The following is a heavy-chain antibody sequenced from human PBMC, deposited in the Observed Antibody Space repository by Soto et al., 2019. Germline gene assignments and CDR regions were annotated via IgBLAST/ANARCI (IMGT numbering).Heavy chain of an antibody. CDR1: GGSISSGGYY. J-gene: IGHJ4*02. Sequence: NPSETLSLTCTVSGGSISSGGYYWSWIRQHPGKGLEWIGYIYYSGSTYYNPSLKSRVTISVDTSKNQFSLKLSSVTAADTAVYYCARSLSLALRVFDYWGQGTLVTVSS. CDR2: IYYSGST. V-gene: IGHV4-31*03. CDR3: ARSLSLALRVFDY.